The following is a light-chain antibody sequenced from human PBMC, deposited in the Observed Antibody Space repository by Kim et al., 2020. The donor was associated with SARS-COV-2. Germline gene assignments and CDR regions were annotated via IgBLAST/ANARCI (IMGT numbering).Light chain of an antibody. CDR2: QDT. J-gene: IGLJ2*01. V-gene: IGLV3-1*01. CDR1: KLGDKY. CDR3: QAWDSRTYVV. Sequence: SYELTQPPSVSVSPGQTASITCSGDKLGDKYACWYQQKPGQSPVLVIYQDTKRPSGIPERFSGSNSGNTATLTISGTQAMDEADYYCQAWDSRTYVVFGGGTRRTVL.